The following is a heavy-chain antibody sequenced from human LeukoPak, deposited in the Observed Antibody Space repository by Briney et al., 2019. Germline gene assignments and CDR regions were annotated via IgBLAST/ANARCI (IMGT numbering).Heavy chain of an antibody. CDR1: GGSFSGYY. CDR2: INHSGST. CDR3: ARIQLWMRYFDY. D-gene: IGHD5-18*01. V-gene: IGHV4-34*01. Sequence: SETLSLTCAVYGGSFSGYYWSWIRQPPGKGLEWIGEINHSGSTNYNPSLKSRITISVDTSKNQFSLKLSSVTAADTAVYYCARIQLWMRYFDYWGQGTLVTVSS. J-gene: IGHJ4*02.